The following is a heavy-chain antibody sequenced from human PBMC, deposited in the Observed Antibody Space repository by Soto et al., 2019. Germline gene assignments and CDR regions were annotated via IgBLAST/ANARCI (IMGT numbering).Heavy chain of an antibody. CDR1: GGSISSYY. CDR2: IYYSGST. D-gene: IGHD4-17*01. Sequence: SATLSITCTVSGGSISSYYWSWIRQPPGKGLEWIGYIYYSGSTNYNPSLKSRVTISVDTSKNQFSLKLSSVTAADTAVYYCARDHKNGDYFYFDYWGQGTLVTSPQ. J-gene: IGHJ4*02. CDR3: ARDHKNGDYFYFDY. V-gene: IGHV4-59*01.